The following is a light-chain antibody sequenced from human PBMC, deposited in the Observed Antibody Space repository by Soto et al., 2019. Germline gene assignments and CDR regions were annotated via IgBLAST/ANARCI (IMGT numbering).Light chain of an antibody. CDR1: QSVTRSF. V-gene: IGKV3-20*01. J-gene: IGKJ3*01. CDR2: GAS. Sequence: IVLTQSPGTLSLSPGERVTLSCRASQSVTRSFFAWYQQKPGQAPRLLIYGASSRATGIPDRFSGSGSGTDFTLTISSLEPEDFAVYYCHQYGSSPQAFGPGTKVDIK. CDR3: HQYGSSPQA.